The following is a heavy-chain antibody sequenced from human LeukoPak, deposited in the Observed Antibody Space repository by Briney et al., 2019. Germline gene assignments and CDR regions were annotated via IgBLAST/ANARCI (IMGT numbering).Heavy chain of an antibody. J-gene: IGHJ4*02. D-gene: IGHD5-18*01. Sequence: PGGSLRLSCAASGFTFSSYWMSWVRQAPGKGLEWVSGISDNEGSTYYTDSVKGRFTISRDNTKNTVYLQMNNLRPDDTAVYFCARHDSFIPYWGQGTLVTVSS. V-gene: IGHV3-23*01. CDR3: ARHDSFIPY. CDR1: GFTFSSYW. CDR2: ISDNEGST.